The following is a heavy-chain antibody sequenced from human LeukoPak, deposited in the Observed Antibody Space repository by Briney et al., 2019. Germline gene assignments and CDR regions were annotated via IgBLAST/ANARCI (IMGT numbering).Heavy chain of an antibody. CDR2: MNSDGSIT. CDR1: GFSVSDYW. V-gene: IGHV3-74*01. CDR3: ARASPMIDY. Sequence: GGSLRLSCAASGFSVSDYWMNWVRQAPGKGLVWVSRMNSDGSITDYADSVKGRFTISRDTATNTLYLRMDSLRAEDMGVYYCARASPMIDYWGQGTLVIVSS. J-gene: IGHJ4*02. D-gene: IGHD3-22*01.